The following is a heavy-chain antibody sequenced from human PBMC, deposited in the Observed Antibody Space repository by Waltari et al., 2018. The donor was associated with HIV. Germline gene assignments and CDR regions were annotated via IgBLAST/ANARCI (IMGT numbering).Heavy chain of an antibody. Sequence: QVQLEESGPGLVKPSETLSLTCTVSGGSISSYYRSWIRLPAGKGLEWIGRIYTSGSTNYNPSLMSRVTRSVDTSMNQFSLKLSFVTAADTAVYYCARGLRLGELSLYKYAFDIWGQGTMVTVSS. CDR3: ARGLRLGELSLYKYAFDI. V-gene: IGHV4-4*07. D-gene: IGHD3-16*02. CDR1: GGSISSYY. J-gene: IGHJ3*02. CDR2: IYTSGST.